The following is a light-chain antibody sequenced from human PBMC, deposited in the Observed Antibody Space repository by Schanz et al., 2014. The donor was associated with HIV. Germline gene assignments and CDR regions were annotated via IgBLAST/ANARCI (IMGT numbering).Light chain of an antibody. CDR1: SGTIASNH. CDR2: DND. J-gene: IGLJ2*01. CDR3: QSSDASNPVV. Sequence: FLLTQPHSVSESPGKTVTISCTRSSGTIASNHVQWYQQRPGRAPTIVIYDNDQRPSGVPDRISGSIDSSSNSASLTISGLKTDDEADYYCQSSDASNPVVFGGGTKLTVL. V-gene: IGLV6-57*04.